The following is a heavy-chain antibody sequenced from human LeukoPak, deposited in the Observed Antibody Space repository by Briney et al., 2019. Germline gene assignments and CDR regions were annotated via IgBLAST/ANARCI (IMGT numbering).Heavy chain of an antibody. D-gene: IGHD3-16*01. CDR1: GGSFSGYY. Sequence: SETLSLTCAVYGGSFSGYYWSWIRQPPEKGLEWIGEINHSGSTNYNPSLKSRVTISVDTSKNQFSLKLSSVTAADTAVYYCARVGMGEVDYWGQGALVTVSS. V-gene: IGHV4-34*01. CDR2: INHSGST. J-gene: IGHJ4*02. CDR3: ARVGMGEVDY.